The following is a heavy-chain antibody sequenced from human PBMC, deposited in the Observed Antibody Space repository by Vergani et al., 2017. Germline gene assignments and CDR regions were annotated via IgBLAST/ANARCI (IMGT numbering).Heavy chain of an antibody. CDR2: IIPIFGTA. V-gene: IGHV1-69*06. Sequence: QVQLVQSGAEVKKPGSSVKVSCKASGGTFSSYAISWVRQAPGQGLEWMGGIIPIFGTANYAQKFQGRVTITADKSTSTAYMELSSLRSEDTAVYYCARLEGGIAARPPYWYFDLWGRGTLVTVSS. J-gene: IGHJ2*01. CDR3: ARLEGGIAARPPYWYFDL. CDR1: GGTFSSYA. D-gene: IGHD6-6*01.